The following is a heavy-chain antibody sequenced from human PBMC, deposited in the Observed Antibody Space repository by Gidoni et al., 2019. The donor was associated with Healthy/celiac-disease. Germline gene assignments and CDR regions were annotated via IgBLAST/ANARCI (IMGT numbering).Heavy chain of an antibody. CDR3: ARMKEDRRGQWLVGSDY. CDR1: GFSLSNASMG. V-gene: IGHV2-26*01. D-gene: IGHD6-19*01. CDR2: IFSNDEK. J-gene: IGHJ4*02. Sequence: QVTLKESGPVLVKPTETLTLTCTVSGFSLSNASMGVSWIRQPPGKALEWLAHIFSNDEKSYSTSLKSRLTISKDTSKSQVVLTMTNMDPVDTATYYCARMKEDRRGQWLVGSDYWGQGTLVTVSS.